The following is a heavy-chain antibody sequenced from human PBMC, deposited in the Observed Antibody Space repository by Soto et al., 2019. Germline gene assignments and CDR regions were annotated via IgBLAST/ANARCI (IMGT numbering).Heavy chain of an antibody. CDR2: ISSSSSSYI. CDR1: GFTFSSYS. V-gene: IGHV3-21*01. D-gene: IGHD4-4*01. Sequence: GGSLRLSCAASGFTFSSYSMNWVRQAPGKGLEWVSSISSSSSSYIYYADSVKGRFTISRDNAKNSLYLQMNSLRAEDTAVYYCAESTVTSQYFDYWGQGTLVTVSS. J-gene: IGHJ4*02. CDR3: AESTVTSQYFDY.